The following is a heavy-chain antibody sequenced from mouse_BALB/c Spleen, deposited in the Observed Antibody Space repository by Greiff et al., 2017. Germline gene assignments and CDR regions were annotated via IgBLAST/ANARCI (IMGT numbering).Heavy chain of an antibody. Sequence: EVKLVESGGGLVKPGGSLKLSCAASGFTFSDYYMYWVRQTPEKRLEWVATISDGGSYTYYPDSVKGRFTISRDNAKNNLYLQMSSLKSEDTAMYYCARDQRRLPWGGLDYWGQGTSVTVSS. D-gene: IGHD4-1*01. CDR2: ISDGGSYT. V-gene: IGHV5-4*02. CDR1: GFTFSDYY. J-gene: IGHJ4*01. CDR3: ARDQRRLPWGGLDY.